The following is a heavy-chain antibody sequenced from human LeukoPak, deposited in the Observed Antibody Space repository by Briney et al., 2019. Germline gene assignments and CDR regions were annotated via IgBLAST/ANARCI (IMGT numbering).Heavy chain of an antibody. CDR1: GFTFSNYW. D-gene: IGHD1-26*01. CDR3: ATGATSGSEAFDI. J-gene: IGHJ3*02. Sequence: GGSLRLSCAASGFTFSNYWVHWVRQAPGKGREWVAVIWFDGINKYYADSVKGRFTISRDNSKNTLFLQMNSLRAEDTAVYYCATGATSGSEAFDIWGQGTMVTVSS. CDR2: IWFDGINK. V-gene: IGHV3-33*08.